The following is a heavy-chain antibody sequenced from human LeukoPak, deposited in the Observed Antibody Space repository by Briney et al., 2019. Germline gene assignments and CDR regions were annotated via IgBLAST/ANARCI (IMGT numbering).Heavy chain of an antibody. J-gene: IGHJ4*02. Sequence: ASVKVSCKASGYTFTSYGISWVRQAPGQGLEWMGWISSYNGNTNYAQKLQGRVTMTTDTSTSTAYMELRSLRSDDTAVYYCARSDRDVDYDYVWGSYRSLNALDYWGQGTLVTASS. D-gene: IGHD3-16*02. V-gene: IGHV1-18*01. CDR1: GYTFTSYG. CDR2: ISSYNGNT. CDR3: ARSDRDVDYDYVWGSYRSLNALDY.